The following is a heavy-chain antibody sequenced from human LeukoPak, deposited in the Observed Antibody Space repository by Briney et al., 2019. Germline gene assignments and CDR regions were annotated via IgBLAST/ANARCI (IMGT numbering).Heavy chain of an antibody. CDR2: IYYCGNT. D-gene: IGHD3-10*01. J-gene: IGHJ4*02. Sequence: PSETLSLTCTVSGGSSNSGDYYWTWIRQPPGKGLEWIGYIYYCGNTYYNPSLKSRVTMSVDTSKNQFSLKLSSVTAADTAVYYCARDSYYGSGSYCGYWGQGTPVTVSS. CDR3: ARDSYYGSGSYCGY. V-gene: IGHV4-30-4*08. CDR1: GGSSNSGDYY.